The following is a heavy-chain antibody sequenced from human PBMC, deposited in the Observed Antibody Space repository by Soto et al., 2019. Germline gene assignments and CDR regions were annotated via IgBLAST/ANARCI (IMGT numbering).Heavy chain of an antibody. J-gene: IGHJ4*02. CDR1: GFTFSNAW. V-gene: IGHV3-15*01. CDR3: TTDYFVYCSSTSCYRPFDY. D-gene: IGHD2-2*02. Sequence: PGGSLRLSCAASGFTFSNAWMSWVRQAPGKGLEWVGRIKSKTDGGTTDYAAPVKGRFTISRDDSKSTLYLQMNSLKTEDTAVYYCTTDYFVYCSSTSCYRPFDYWGQGTLVTVSS. CDR2: IKSKTDGGTT.